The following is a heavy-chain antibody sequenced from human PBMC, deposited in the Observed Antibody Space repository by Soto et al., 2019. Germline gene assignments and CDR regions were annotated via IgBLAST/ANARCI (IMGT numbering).Heavy chain of an antibody. CDR2: MNPNSGNT. J-gene: IGHJ6*02. V-gene: IGHV1-8*01. CDR1: GYTFTSYD. CDR3: ARECDSSSWYYYYYGMDV. Sequence: ASVKVSCKASGYTFTSYDINWVRQATGQGLEWMGWMNPNSGNTGYAQKFQGRVTMTRNTSISTAYMELSSLRSEDTAVYYCARECDSSSWYYYYYGMDVWGQGTTVTVSS. D-gene: IGHD6-13*01.